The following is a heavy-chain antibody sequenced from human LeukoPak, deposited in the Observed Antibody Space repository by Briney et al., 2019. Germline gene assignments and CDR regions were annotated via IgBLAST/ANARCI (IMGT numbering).Heavy chain of an antibody. Sequence: PSQTLSLTCTVSGGSISSGSYYWSWIRQPAGKGLEWIGSIYTSGSTNYNPSLKSRVTISVDTSKNQFSLKLSSVTAADTAVYYCARVPTYDSSGYYRQYYYYGMDVWGQGTTVTVSS. CDR1: GGSISSGSYY. J-gene: IGHJ6*02. CDR3: ARVPTYDSSGYYRQYYYYGMDV. CDR2: IYTSGST. D-gene: IGHD3-22*01. V-gene: IGHV4-61*02.